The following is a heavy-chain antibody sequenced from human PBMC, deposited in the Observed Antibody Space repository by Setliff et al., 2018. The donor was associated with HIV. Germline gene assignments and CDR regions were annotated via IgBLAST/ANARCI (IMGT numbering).Heavy chain of an antibody. CDR3: ARVLLITNAAYGVVSNQFDP. Sequence: GESLRLSCAASGFTFSNFWMHWVRQAPGKGLEWVASISPDGSRNFCVGSVKGRFTASRDNAKSALYLQMNSLRAEDTAVYYCARVLLITNAAYGVVSNQFDPWGQGALVTVSS. V-gene: IGHV3-7*03. CDR2: ISPDGSRN. J-gene: IGHJ5*02. D-gene: IGHD3-3*01. CDR1: GFTFSNFW.